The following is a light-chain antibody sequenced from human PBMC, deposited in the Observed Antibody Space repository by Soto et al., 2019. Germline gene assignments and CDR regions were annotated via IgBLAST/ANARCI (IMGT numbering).Light chain of an antibody. Sequence: QSLLTQPASVSGSPGQSIPISCIGTSSDIGGYNYVSWYQQHPGNAPKLMVFDVSDRPSGVSNRFSGSKSGNTAPLTISGLQAEDEADYYCSSYTTSSSYVFGTGTKVTVL. CDR1: SSDIGGYNY. CDR2: DVS. J-gene: IGLJ1*01. V-gene: IGLV2-14*03. CDR3: SSYTTSSSYV.